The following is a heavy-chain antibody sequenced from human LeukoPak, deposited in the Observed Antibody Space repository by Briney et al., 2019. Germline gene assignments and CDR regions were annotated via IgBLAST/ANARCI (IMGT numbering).Heavy chain of an antibody. J-gene: IGHJ5*02. CDR1: GGSTNSGGYS. V-gene: IGHV4-30-4*07. CDR3: AREYYYGTGKAFDP. Sequence: SETLSLTCAVSGGSTNSGGYSYTWIRQPPGKGLEWIGYIYNSGSTSYNPSLKSRVTMSVDTSKNQFSLKLSFVTAADTAVYYCAREYYYGTGKAFDPWGQGTLVTVSS. CDR2: IYNSGST. D-gene: IGHD3-10*01.